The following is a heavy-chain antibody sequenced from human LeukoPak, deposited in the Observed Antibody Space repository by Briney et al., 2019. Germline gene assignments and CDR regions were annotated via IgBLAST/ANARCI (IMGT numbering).Heavy chain of an antibody. CDR3: ARGGYSYGYYYYYMDV. CDR1: GYTFTGYY. J-gene: IGHJ6*03. CDR2: INPNSGGT. V-gene: IGHV1-2*02. Sequence: GASVKVSCKASGYTFTGYYMHWVRQAPGQGLEWMGWINPNSGGTNYAQKFQGRVTMTRDTSISTAYMELSRLRSDDTAVYYCARGGYSYGYYYYYMDVWGKGTTVTVSS. D-gene: IGHD5-18*01.